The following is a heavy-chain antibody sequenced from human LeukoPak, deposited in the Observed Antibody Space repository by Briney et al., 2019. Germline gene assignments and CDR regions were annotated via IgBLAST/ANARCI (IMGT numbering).Heavy chain of an antibody. V-gene: IGHV4-59*01. CDR2: IYYSGST. CDR1: GGSISSYY. J-gene: IGHJ5*02. CDR3: ARDVTGDTSGSWFDP. Sequence: SETLSLTCTVSGGSISSYYWSWIRQPPGKGLEWIGYIYYSGSTNYNPSLKSRVTISVDTSKNQFSLKLSSVTAADTAVYYCARDVTGDTSGSWFDPWGQGTLVTVSS. D-gene: IGHD7-27*01.